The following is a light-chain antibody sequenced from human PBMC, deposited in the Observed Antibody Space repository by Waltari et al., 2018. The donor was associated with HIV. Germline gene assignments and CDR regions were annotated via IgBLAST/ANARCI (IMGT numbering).Light chain of an antibody. V-gene: IGKV4-1*01. J-gene: IGKJ4*01. CDR1: PGPFYSSKNKNV. CDR2: WAS. CDR3: QQCYSTAVT. Sequence: DIVMPQSPDFLGVTLGARAPINCKSSPGPFYSSKNKNVLAWYPVKPQQAPKHLMYWASMRHDGVPGRFSGGGAGAAFTLTNDSLQLEDVAVYYWQQCYSTAVTFGGGT.